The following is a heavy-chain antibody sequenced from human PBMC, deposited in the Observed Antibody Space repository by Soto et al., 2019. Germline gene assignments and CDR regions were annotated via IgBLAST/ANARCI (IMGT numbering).Heavy chain of an antibody. V-gene: IGHV3-30-3*01. D-gene: IGHD2-2*01. CDR2: ISYDGSNK. CDR1: GFTSSSYA. CDR3: ARDALGYCSSTSCLLPYNWFDP. Sequence: PGGSLRLSCAASGFTSSSYAMHWVRQAPGKGLEWVAVISYDGSNKYYADSVKGRFTISRDNSKNTLYLQMNSLRAEDTAVYYCARDALGYCSSTSCLLPYNWFDPWGQGTLVTVSS. J-gene: IGHJ5*02.